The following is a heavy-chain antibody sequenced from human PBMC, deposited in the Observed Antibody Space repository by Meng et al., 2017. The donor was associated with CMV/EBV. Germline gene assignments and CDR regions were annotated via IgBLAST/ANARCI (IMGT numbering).Heavy chain of an antibody. J-gene: IGHJ4*02. CDR2: IYYSGST. CDR3: ARINTAMAHFDY. D-gene: IGHD5-18*01. V-gene: IGHV4-61*01. CDR1: GGPVRSGRDY. Sequence: SGGPVRSGRDYWSWTRQSPGMGLEWSGYIYYSGSTNYTPSLKSRVTISVDTSKNQFSLKLSSVTAADTAVYYCARINTAMAHFDYWGQGTLVTVSS.